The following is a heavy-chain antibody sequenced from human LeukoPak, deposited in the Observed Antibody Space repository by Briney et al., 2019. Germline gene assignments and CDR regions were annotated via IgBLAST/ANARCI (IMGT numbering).Heavy chain of an antibody. J-gene: IGHJ4*02. CDR2: INHSGST. D-gene: IGHD2-15*01. Sequence: SETLSLTCTVSGGSISSSSYYWGWIRQPPGKGLEWIGEINHSGSTNYNPSLKSRVTISVDTSKNQFSLKLSSVTAADTAVYYCARGHPGSPFDYWGQGTLATVSS. CDR1: GGSISSSSYY. CDR3: ARGHPGSPFDY. V-gene: IGHV4-39*07.